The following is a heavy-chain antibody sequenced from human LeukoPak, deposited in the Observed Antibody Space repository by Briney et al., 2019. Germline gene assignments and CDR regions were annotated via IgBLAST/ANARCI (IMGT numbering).Heavy chain of an antibody. CDR1: GGSFSGYY. D-gene: IGHD2-2*01. V-gene: IGHV4-34*01. CDR3: ARGSVVVPAAQKKRRNWFDP. Sequence: KSSETLSLTCAVYGGSFSGYYWSWIRQPPGKGLEWIGEINHSGSTNYNPSLKSRVTISVDTSKNQFSLKLSSVTAADTAVYYCARGSVVVPAAQKKRRNWFDPWGQGTLVTVSS. J-gene: IGHJ5*02. CDR2: INHSGST.